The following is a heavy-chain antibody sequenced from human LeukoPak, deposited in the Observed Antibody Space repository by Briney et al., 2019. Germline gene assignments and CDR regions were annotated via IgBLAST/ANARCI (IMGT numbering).Heavy chain of an antibody. V-gene: IGHV5-51*04. J-gene: IGHJ4*02. CDR2: IYPGNSRT. CDR1: GYRFTSYW. D-gene: IGHD4-23*01. CDR3: ASFSDGKDSDFDH. Sequence: GESLRISCKTSGYRFTSYWIGWVRQMPGKGLEWIGIIYPGNSRTKYRPSFQGQVTISADKPISTAYLQWSSLKASDTAMYYCASFSDGKDSDFDHWGQGTPVTVSS.